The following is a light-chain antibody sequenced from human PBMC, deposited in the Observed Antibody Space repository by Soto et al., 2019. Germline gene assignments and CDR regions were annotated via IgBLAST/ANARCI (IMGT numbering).Light chain of an antibody. CDR2: DNH. J-gene: IGLJ1*01. CDR1: SSNIVINT. V-gene: IGLV1-44*01. CDR3: AAWDVSMKGFV. Sequence: VLTQPPSAXATPGQGVTFSWSGSSSNIVINTVNWYQQLPGTAPQLLISDNHRRPSGVPDRFSGSKSGTSASLAISGLQSEDEATYFCAAWDVSMKGFVFGTGTKVTVL.